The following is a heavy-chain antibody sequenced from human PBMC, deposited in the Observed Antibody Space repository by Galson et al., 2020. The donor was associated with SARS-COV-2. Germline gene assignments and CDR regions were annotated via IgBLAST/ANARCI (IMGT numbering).Heavy chain of an antibody. J-gene: IGHJ3*02. D-gene: IGHD3-10*01. V-gene: IGHV5-51*01. CDR3: ARAPLWVGEFLSAFDI. Sequence: KLGESLKIPCKGSGYSFTSYWLGWVRQMPGKGPGWVGIIYPGDSDTRYSPSFQGPVTISADKSISTAYLQWSSLKASDTAMYYCARAPLWVGEFLSAFDICGQGTMVTVSS. CDR2: IYPGDSDT. CDR1: GYSFTSYW.